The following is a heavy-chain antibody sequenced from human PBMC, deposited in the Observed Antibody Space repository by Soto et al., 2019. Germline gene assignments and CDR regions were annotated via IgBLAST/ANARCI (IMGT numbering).Heavy chain of an antibody. D-gene: IGHD3-9*01. CDR3: ARDRKANYDILTGYYDYYMDV. V-gene: IGHV1-18*01. J-gene: IGHJ6*03. CDR1: GYTFTSYG. CDR2: ISAYNGNT. Sequence: ASVKVSCKASGYTFTSYGISWVRQAPGQGLEWMGWISAYNGNTNYAQKLQGRVTMTTDTSTSTAYMERRSLGSDETAVYYCARDRKANYDILTGYYDYYMDVWGKGTTVTVSS.